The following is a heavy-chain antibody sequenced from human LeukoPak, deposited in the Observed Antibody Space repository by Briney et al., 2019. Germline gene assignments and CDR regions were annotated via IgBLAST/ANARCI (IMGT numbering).Heavy chain of an antibody. CDR2: VNLQGST. V-gene: IGHV4-4*02. J-gene: IGHJ4*02. Sequence: TSGTLSLTCGASGGSITSTNYWTWVRQPPGKGLEWIGEVNLQGSTNYNPSLMGRVAISVDMSENHISLQLTSVTAADTAVYYCAREGGPYRPLDYSGQGTLVTVSS. CDR1: GGSITSTNY. CDR3: AREGGPYRPLDY.